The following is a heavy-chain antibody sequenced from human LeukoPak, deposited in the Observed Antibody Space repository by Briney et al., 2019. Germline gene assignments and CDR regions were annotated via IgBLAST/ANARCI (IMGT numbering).Heavy chain of an antibody. J-gene: IGHJ4*02. CDR3: ARGDMYYYDSSGYSLDY. Sequence: GESLKISCKGSRYSFTSYWIGWVRQMPGKGLEWMGIIYPGDSDTRYSPSFQGQVAISADKSISTAYLQWSSLKASDTAMYYCARGDMYYYDSSGYSLDYWGQGTLVTVSS. V-gene: IGHV5-51*01. CDR1: RYSFTSYW. D-gene: IGHD3-22*01. CDR2: IYPGDSDT.